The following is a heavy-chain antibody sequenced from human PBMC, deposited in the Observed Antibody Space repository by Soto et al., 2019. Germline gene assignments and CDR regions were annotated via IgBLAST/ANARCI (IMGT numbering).Heavy chain of an antibody. Sequence: PGGSLRLSCAASGFTFSSYGMHRVRQAPGKGLEWVAVISYDGSNKYYADSVKGRFTISRDNSKNTLYLQMNSLRAEDTAVYYCAKARLSRIVATRNPNYYYYYGMDVWGQGTTVTVSS. CDR1: GFTFSSYG. D-gene: IGHD5-12*01. V-gene: IGHV3-30*18. CDR3: AKARLSRIVATRNPNYYYYYGMDV. J-gene: IGHJ6*02. CDR2: ISYDGSNK.